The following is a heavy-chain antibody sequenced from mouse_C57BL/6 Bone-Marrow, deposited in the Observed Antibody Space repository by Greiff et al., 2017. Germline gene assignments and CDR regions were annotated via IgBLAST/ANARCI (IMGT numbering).Heavy chain of an antibody. CDR3: ARDGSSFYWYFDV. CDR1: GYTFTSYW. J-gene: IGHJ1*03. CDR2: IDPSDSYT. D-gene: IGHD1-1*01. V-gene: IGHV1-69*01. Sequence: VQLQQPGAELVMPGASVKLSCKASGYTFTSYWMHWVKQRPGQGLEWIGEIDPSDSYTNYNQKFKGKSTLTVDKSSSTAYMQLSSLTSEDSAVYYWARDGSSFYWYFDVWGTGTTVTVSS.